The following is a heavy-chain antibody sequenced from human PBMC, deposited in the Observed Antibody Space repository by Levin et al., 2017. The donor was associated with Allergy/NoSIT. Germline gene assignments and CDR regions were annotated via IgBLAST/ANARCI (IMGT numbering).Heavy chain of an antibody. CDR1: GFTFNKYP. CDR2: ISESAGDV. CDR3: ARDWSCDF. J-gene: IGHJ4*02. Sequence: LSLTCAASGFTFNKYPMTWVRQAPGKGLEWVSAISESAGDVHYAASVKGRFTISRDNSKNTLYLQMNGLRAEDTALYYCARDWSCDFWGQGILVTVSS. V-gene: IGHV3-23*01.